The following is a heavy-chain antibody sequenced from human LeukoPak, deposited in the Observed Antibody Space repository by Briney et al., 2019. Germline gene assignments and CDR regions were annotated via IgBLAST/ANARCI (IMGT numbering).Heavy chain of an antibody. V-gene: IGHV4-59*04. D-gene: IGHD6-6*01. J-gene: IGHJ4*02. CDR3: AKAASSSIPFDY. Sequence: PSETLSLTCTVSGGSISSYYWSWIRQPPGKELEWIGSIYHSGSTSYNPSLKSRVTISVDPSTNQFSLKLTSVTAADTAVYYCAKAASSSIPFDYWGQGTLVTVSS. CDR2: IYHSGST. CDR1: GGSISSYY.